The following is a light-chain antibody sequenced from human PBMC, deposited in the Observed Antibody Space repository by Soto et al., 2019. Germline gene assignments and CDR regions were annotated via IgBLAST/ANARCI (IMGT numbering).Light chain of an antibody. V-gene: IGKV1-33*01. J-gene: IGKJ5*01. Sequence: IQMTQSPSSLSASVGDRVTITCQASQDIAKNLNWYQQKPGKAPKLLIYDASSLQTGVPSRFSGRGSATHFPFTISSLQSEDIETYYCQQYDNLLPITFGQGTRLEIK. CDR2: DAS. CDR1: QDIAKN. CDR3: QQYDNLLPIT.